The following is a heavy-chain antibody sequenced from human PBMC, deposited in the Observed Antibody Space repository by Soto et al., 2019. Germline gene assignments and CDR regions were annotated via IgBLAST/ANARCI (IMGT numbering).Heavy chain of an antibody. CDR3: ARIRDSGNDPKGGYFDS. V-gene: IGHV2-70*01. CDR2: IDWHDDE. CDR1: GFSLSTSPMS. D-gene: IGHD5-12*01. Sequence: SGPTLVNPAQTLTLTCTFSGFSLSTSPMSVSCIRQPPGKALEWLALIDWHDDEYYSTSLRTRLTISKDTSKNQVVLTMTNMDPVDTATYYCARIRDSGNDPKGGYFDSWGQGTLVTVSS. J-gene: IGHJ4*02.